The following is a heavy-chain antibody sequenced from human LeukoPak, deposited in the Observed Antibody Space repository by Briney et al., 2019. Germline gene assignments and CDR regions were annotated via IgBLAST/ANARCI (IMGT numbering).Heavy chain of an antibody. D-gene: IGHD6-6*01. V-gene: IGHV3-30*18. CDR3: AKAGSSSSIDY. Sequence: GGSLRLSCAASGFTFSSYGMHWVRQAPGKGLEWVAVISYDGSNKYYADSVKGRFTISRDSSKNTLYLQMNSLRAEDTAVYYCAKAGSSSSIDYWGQGTLVTVSS. CDR1: GFTFSSYG. J-gene: IGHJ4*02. CDR2: ISYDGSNK.